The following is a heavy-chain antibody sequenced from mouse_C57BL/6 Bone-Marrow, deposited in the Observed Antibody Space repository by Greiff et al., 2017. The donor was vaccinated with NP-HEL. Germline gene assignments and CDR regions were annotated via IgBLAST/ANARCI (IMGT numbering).Heavy chain of an antibody. CDR1: GFSFNTYA. V-gene: IGHV10-1*01. CDR2: IRSKSNNYAT. D-gene: IGHD4-1*01. J-gene: IGHJ3*01. CDR3: VLLGRAY. Sequence: EVKLEESGGGLVQPKGSLKLSCAASGFSFNTYAMNWVRQAPGKGLEWVARIRSKSNNYATYYADSVKDRFTISRDDSESMLYLQMNNLKTEDTAMYYCVLLGRAYWGQGTLVTVSA.